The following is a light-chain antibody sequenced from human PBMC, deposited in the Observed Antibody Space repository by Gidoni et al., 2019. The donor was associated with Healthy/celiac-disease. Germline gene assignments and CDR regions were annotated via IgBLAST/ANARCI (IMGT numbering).Light chain of an antibody. CDR1: QSISSW. CDR2: KAS. V-gene: IGKV1-5*03. J-gene: IGKJ1*01. Sequence: DIQITQPPSTLSASVGDRVTITCRPSQSISSWLAWYQQKPGKAPKLLIYKASSLESGVPSRFSGSGSGTEFTLTISSLQPDDFATYYCQQYNSYSPTFGQGTKVEIK. CDR3: QQYNSYSPT.